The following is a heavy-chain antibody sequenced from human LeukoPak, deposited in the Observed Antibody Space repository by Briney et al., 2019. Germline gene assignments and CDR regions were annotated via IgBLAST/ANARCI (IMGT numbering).Heavy chain of an antibody. CDR1: ESTFSIDA. CDR3: AKLHNSGWYPAFFDY. J-gene: IGHJ4*02. D-gene: IGHD6-19*01. V-gene: IGHV1-69*04. Sequence: SVKVSCKASESTFSIDAINWVRQAPGQGLEWMGRIMPIFGIANYAQKFQGRVTINADKSTSTAYMEMRSLTSDDTAVYYCAKLHNSGWYPAFFDYWGQGTLVSVSS. CDR2: IMPIFGIA.